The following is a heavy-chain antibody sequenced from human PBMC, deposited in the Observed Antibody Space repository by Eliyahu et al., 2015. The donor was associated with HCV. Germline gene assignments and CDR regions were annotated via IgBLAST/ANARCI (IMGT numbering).Heavy chain of an antibody. CDR2: IKSKTDGGTT. J-gene: IGHJ4*02. CDR1: GFTFSXAG. Sequence: EVQLVESGGGLVKPGGSLXLSXXASGFTFSXAGMXWVRQAPGXGLEWVGQIKSKTDGGTTDYAAPVKGRFTISRDDSKNTLYLQMNSLKTEDTAMYYCTTLYGSGNYYWGQGTLVTVSS. D-gene: IGHD3-10*01. CDR3: TTLYGSGNYY. V-gene: IGHV3-15*01.